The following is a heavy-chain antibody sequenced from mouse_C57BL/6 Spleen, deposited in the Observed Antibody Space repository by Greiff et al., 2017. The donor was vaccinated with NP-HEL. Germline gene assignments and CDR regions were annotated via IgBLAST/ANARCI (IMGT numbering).Heavy chain of an antibody. V-gene: IGHV1-55*01. D-gene: IGHD1-1*01. J-gene: IGHJ3*01. Sequence: QVQLKQPGAELVKPGASVKMSCKASGYTFTSYWITWVKQRPGQGLEWIGDIYPGSGSTNYNEKFKSKATLTVDTSSSTAYMQLSSLTSEDSAVYYCARDYYGSSYVWFAYWGQGTLVTVSA. CDR1: GYTFTSYW. CDR2: IYPGSGST. CDR3: ARDYYGSSYVWFAY.